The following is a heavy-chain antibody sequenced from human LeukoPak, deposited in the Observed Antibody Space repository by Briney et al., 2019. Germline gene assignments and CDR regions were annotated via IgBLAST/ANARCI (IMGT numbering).Heavy chain of an antibody. Sequence: PSETLSLTCTVSGGSISTSNYYWGWIRQPPGKGLEWIGEINHSGSTNYNPSLKSRVTISVDTSKNQFSLKLTSVTAADTAVYYCATLLRAGSSVRFDYWGQGTLVTVSS. J-gene: IGHJ4*02. CDR1: GGSISTSNYY. CDR3: ATLLRAGSSVRFDY. D-gene: IGHD2-2*01. CDR2: INHSGST. V-gene: IGHV4-39*07.